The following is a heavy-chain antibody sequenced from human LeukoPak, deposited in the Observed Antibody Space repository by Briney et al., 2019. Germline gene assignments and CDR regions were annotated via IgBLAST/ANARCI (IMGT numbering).Heavy chain of an antibody. D-gene: IGHD3-10*01. Sequence: PGGSLRFSCTASGFTFSNYGMHWVRQAPGKGLEWVAFIRYDGSEKYYADSVKGRITISRDNSKNTLYVQMNSLRAEDTAVYYCAKGKDYYLDYWGQGTLVTVFS. V-gene: IGHV3-30*02. CDR2: IRYDGSEK. J-gene: IGHJ4*02. CDR1: GFTFSNYG. CDR3: AKGKDYYLDY.